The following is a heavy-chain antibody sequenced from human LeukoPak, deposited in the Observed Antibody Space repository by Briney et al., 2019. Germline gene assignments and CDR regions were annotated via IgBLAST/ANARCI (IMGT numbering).Heavy chain of an antibody. CDR2: IDPTSGSA. CDR3: ARAMGYCTVSSCPGMDV. Sequence: ASVKVSCKASGYTFSTYYLNWVRQAPGQGLEWMGKIDPTSGSAYYAQKFQGRLTMTRDTSTSTVYMELNSLRSEDTAVYYCARAMGYCTVSSCPGMDVWGQGTTVTVSS. V-gene: IGHV1-46*01. D-gene: IGHD2-15*01. J-gene: IGHJ6*02. CDR1: GYTFSTYY.